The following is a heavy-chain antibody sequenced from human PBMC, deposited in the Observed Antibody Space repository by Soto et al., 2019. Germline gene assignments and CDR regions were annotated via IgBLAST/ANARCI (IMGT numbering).Heavy chain of an antibody. D-gene: IGHD3-10*01. V-gene: IGHV4-34*01. CDR2: INHSGST. CDR3: ARGWGDYYGSGIRSWFDP. Sequence: PSETLSLTCAVYGGSFSGYYWSWIRQPPGKGLEWIGEINHSGSTNYNPSLKSRVTISVDTSKNQFSLKLSSVTAADTAVYYCARGWGDYYGSGIRSWFDPWGQGTLVTVSS. J-gene: IGHJ5*02. CDR1: GGSFSGYY.